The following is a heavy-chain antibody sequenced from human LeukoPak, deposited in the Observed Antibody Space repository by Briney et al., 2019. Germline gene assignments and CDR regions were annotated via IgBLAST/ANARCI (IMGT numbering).Heavy chain of an antibody. D-gene: IGHD6-6*01. CDR1: GFTFSSYG. V-gene: IGHV3-30*02. Sequence: PGGSLRLSCAASGFTFSSYGMHWVRQAPGKGLEWVAFIRYDGTEKYYADSVKGRFTISRDNSKNTLHLQMSGLRPDDTAVYYCASVVIAARPHWFDPLGQGTLVTVSS. CDR3: ASVVIAARPHWFDP. CDR2: IRYDGTEK. J-gene: IGHJ5*02.